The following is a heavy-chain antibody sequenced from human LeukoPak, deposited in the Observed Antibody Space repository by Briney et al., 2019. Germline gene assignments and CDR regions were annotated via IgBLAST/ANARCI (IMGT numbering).Heavy chain of an antibody. V-gene: IGHV3-23*01. J-gene: IGHJ4*02. D-gene: IGHD5-18*01. CDR3: AKIPVDSDMVTTYYFDY. Sequence: PGGSLRLSCAASGFSFSIYAMGWVRQAPGKGLEWVSAISGSGGTTYYADFEEGRFTISRDNSKNTLFLQMNSLRAEDTAVYYCAKIPVDSDMVTTYYFDYWGQGTLVTVSS. CDR1: GFSFSIYA. CDR2: ISGSGGTT.